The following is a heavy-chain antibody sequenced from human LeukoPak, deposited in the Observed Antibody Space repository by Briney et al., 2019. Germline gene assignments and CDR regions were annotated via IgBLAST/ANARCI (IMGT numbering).Heavy chain of an antibody. J-gene: IGHJ6*03. V-gene: IGHV1-69*05. CDR2: IIPIFGTA. Sequence: GASVKVSCKASGGTFSSYAISWVRQAPGQGLEWMGRIIPIFGTANYAQKFQERVTITRDMSTSTAYMELSSLRSEDTAVYYCAAAVGIAARPGDYYYYYMDVWGKGTTVTVSS. D-gene: IGHD6-6*01. CDR3: AAAVGIAARPGDYYYYYMDV. CDR1: GGTFSSYA.